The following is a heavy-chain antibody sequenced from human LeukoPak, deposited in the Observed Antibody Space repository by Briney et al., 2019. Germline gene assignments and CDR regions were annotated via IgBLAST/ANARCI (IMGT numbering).Heavy chain of an antibody. CDR1: GFTFSSYS. CDR3: AEAPNYYDSSGHTVY. CDR2: ISGSGGST. J-gene: IGHJ4*02. V-gene: IGHV3-23*01. D-gene: IGHD3-22*01. Sequence: GGSLRLSCAASGFTFSSYSMNWVRQAPGKGLEWVSAISGSGGSTYYADSVKGRFTISRDNSKNTLYLQMNSLRAEDTAVYYCAEAPNYYDSSGHTVYWGQGTLVTVSS.